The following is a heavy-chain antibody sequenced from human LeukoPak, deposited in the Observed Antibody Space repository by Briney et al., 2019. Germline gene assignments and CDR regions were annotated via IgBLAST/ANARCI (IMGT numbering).Heavy chain of an antibody. D-gene: IGHD5-18*01. Sequence: GGSLRLSCAASGFTFSSYWMSWVRQAPGKGLERVANIKQDGSEKYYMDSVKGRLTISRDNAKNSLYLQMNSLRAEDTAVYYCARDKGGFSYGYDYWGQGTLVTVSS. CDR1: GFTFSSYW. CDR3: ARDKGGFSYGYDY. CDR2: IKQDGSEK. V-gene: IGHV3-7*01. J-gene: IGHJ4*02.